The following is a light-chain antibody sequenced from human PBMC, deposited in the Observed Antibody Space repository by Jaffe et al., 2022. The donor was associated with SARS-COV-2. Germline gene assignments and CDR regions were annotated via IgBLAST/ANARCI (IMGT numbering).Light chain of an antibody. J-gene: IGLJ2*01. CDR1: DLDEKF. CDR2: KDN. CDR3: ATWHSGSVV. V-gene: IGLV3-1*01. Sequence: SYELTQPPSVSVSPGQTAIITCSGDDLDEKFVCWYQQRPGQSPTLVTYKDNKRPSGIPERFSGSNSGKTATLTIGGTQALDEADYYCATWHSGSVVFGGGTKLTVL.